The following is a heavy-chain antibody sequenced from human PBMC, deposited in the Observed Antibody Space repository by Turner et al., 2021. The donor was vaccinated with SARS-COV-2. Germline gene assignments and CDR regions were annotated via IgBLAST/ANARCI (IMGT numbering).Heavy chain of an antibody. CDR3: ARDLMEVGGMDV. CDR1: GFTVSSNY. J-gene: IGHJ6*02. D-gene: IGHD3-3*01. Sequence: EVQLVESGGGLIQPGGSLRLSCAASGFTVSSNYMAWVRQAPGKGLGWVSVIYSGGSTYYADSVKGRFTISRDNSKNTLYLQMNSLRAEDTAVYYCARDLMEVGGMDVWGQGTTVTVSS. CDR2: IYSGGST. V-gene: IGHV3-53*01.